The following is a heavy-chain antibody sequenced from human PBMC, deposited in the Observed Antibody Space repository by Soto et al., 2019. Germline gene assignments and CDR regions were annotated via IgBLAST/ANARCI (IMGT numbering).Heavy chain of an antibody. Sequence: QVRLVESGGGVVQPGRSLRLSCAASGFTFNFFAMHWVRQALGKGLEWVAAVSKDGSNTYYADSVKGRFTISRDNPKNTLYLQMNSLRVEDTAVYYCARDIWWEPGVDAFHIWGQGTMVTVSP. D-gene: IGHD1-26*01. CDR3: ARDIWWEPGVDAFHI. J-gene: IGHJ3*02. V-gene: IGHV3-30-3*01. CDR2: VSKDGSNT. CDR1: GFTFNFFA.